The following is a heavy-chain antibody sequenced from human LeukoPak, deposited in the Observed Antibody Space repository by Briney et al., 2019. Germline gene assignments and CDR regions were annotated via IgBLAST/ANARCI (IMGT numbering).Heavy chain of an antibody. CDR1: GFTFSSYG. CDR3: ASSTGDKYSSSWGAFDI. J-gene: IGHJ3*02. CDR2: IRYDGSNK. V-gene: IGHV3-30*02. D-gene: IGHD6-6*01. Sequence: PGGSLRLSCAASGFTFSSYGMHWVRQAPGKGLEWVAFIRYDGSNKYYADSVKGRFTISRDNSENTLYLQMNSLRAEDTAVYYCASSTGDKYSSSWGAFDIWGQGTMVTVSS.